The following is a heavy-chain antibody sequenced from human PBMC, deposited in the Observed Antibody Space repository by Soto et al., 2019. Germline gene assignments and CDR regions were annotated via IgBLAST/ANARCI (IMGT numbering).Heavy chain of an antibody. CDR3: ARDPTEQWLVLSYYYYGMDV. Sequence: QVQLVQSGAEVKKPGSSVKVSCKASGGTFSSYTISWVRQAPGQGLEWMGRIIPILGIANYAQKFQGRVTITADKSTSTAYMELSSRRSEDTAVYYCARDPTEQWLVLSYYYYGMDVWGQGTTVTVSS. D-gene: IGHD6-19*01. J-gene: IGHJ6*02. V-gene: IGHV1-69*08. CDR1: GGTFSSYT. CDR2: IIPILGIA.